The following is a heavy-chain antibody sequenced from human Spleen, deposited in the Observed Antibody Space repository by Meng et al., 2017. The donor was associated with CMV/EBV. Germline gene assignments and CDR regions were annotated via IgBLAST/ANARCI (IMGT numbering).Heavy chain of an antibody. J-gene: IGHJ4*02. CDR1: GGSISRSSYY. CDR2: ISYVGST. Sequence: PVSGGSISRSSYYWNWIRHHPGKGLEWIGHISYVGSTFYNPSLKSRVTISINTSKNQFSLRVNSLTAADTAVYFCARVPGGYYHFDYWGQGTLVTVSS. CDR3: ARVPGGYYHFDY. D-gene: IGHD3-22*01. V-gene: IGHV4-31*03.